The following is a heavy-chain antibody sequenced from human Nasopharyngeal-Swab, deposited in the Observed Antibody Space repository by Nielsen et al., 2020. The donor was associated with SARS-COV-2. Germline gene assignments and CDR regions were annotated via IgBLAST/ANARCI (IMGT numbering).Heavy chain of an antibody. CDR3: AKDSSGYGNWFDP. V-gene: IGHV3-23*01. D-gene: IGHD5-12*01. Sequence: GVLKISCAASGFTFSSYAMSWVRQAPGKGLEWVSAISGSGGSTYYADSVKGRFTISRDNSKNTLYLQMNSLRAEDTALYYCAKDSSGYGNWFDPWGQGTLVTVSS. CDR1: GFTFSSYA. J-gene: IGHJ5*02. CDR2: ISGSGGST.